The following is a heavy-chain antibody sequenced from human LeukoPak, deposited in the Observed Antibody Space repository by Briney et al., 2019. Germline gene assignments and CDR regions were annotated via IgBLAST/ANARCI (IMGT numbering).Heavy chain of an antibody. CDR3: ARSEYSSSWYTYYFDY. Sequence: LSLTCSVSGYSISSGFYWGWIRQPPGKGLEWVSFISSSSSYIYYADSMKGRFTISRDNAKNSLYLQMNSLRAEDTAVYYCARSEYSSSWYTYYFDYWGQGTLVTVSS. CDR1: GYSISSGFY. CDR2: ISSSSSYI. D-gene: IGHD6-13*01. J-gene: IGHJ4*02. V-gene: IGHV3-11*06.